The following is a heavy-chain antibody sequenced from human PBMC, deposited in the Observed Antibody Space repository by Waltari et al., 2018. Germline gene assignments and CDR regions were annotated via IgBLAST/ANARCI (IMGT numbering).Heavy chain of an antibody. V-gene: IGHV3-30-3*01. CDR2: ISDDGSNQ. CDR3: ARGYFHLYRGYGPGINFEY. Sequence: QEKLVESGGGVVQPGRSLRVSCTASGFTFSNYAMHWVRQAPGKGLEWVTMISDDGSNQYYADSVKGRFTISRDNSKNMLYLQMNSLRPEDTAVYHCARGYFHLYRGYGPGINFEYWGQGTLVTVSS. D-gene: IGHD5-12*01. CDR1: GFTFSNYA. J-gene: IGHJ4*02.